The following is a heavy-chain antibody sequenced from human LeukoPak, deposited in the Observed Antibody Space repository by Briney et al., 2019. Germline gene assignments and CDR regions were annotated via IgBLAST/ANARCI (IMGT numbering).Heavy chain of an antibody. CDR3: ARGPRGVSYYYYYYYMDV. Sequence: SETLSLTCTISGGSISSHYWSWIRQPAGKGLEWIGRIYTSGSTNYNPSLKSRVTISVDTSKNQFSLKLSSVTAADTAVYYCARGPRGVSYYYYYYYMDVWGKGTTVTVSS. D-gene: IGHD3-10*01. CDR2: IYTSGST. CDR1: GGSISSHY. V-gene: IGHV4-4*07. J-gene: IGHJ6*03.